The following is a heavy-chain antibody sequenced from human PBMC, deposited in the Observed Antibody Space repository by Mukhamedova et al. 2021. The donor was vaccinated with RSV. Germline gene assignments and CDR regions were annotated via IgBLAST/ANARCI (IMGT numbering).Heavy chain of an antibody. V-gene: IGHV3-9*01. Sequence: SGISWNSGSIGYADSVKGRFTISRDNAKNSLSLHMNSLRAEDTALYYCAKDSSGFSSVADYWGQGTLVTVSS. CDR2: ISWNSGSI. J-gene: IGHJ4*02. CDR3: AKDSSGFSSVADY. D-gene: IGHD2-15*01.